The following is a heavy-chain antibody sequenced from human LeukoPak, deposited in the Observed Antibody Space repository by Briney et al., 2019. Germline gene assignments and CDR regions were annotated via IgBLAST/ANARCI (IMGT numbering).Heavy chain of an antibody. J-gene: IGHJ3*02. CDR1: GGSISSYY. V-gene: IGHV4-59*01. CDR3: ARAVPERWLQLGDAFDI. D-gene: IGHD5-24*01. CDR2: IYYSGST. Sequence: PSETLSLTCTVSGGSISSYYWSWIRQPPGKGLEWIGYIYYSGSTNYNPSLKSRVTISVDTSKNQFSLKLSSVTAADTAVYYCARAVPERWLQLGDAFDIWGQGTMVTVSS.